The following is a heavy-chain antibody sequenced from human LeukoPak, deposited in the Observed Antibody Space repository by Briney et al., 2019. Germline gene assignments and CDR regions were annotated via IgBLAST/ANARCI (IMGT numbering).Heavy chain of an antibody. CDR1: GFTFSSYE. D-gene: IGHD5-12*01. J-gene: IGHJ4*02. CDR3: ATEGGYDILHY. Sequence: GGALRLSCAASGFTFSSYEMNWVRQAPGKGLEWVSYISSGNTIYYVDSVKGRFIISRDNAKNSLYLQMNNLRAEDTAVYYCATEGGYDILHYWVQGTLVTVSS. V-gene: IGHV3-48*03. CDR2: ISSGNTI.